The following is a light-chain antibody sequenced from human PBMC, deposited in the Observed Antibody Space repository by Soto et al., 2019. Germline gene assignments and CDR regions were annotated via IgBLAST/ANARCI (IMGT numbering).Light chain of an antibody. Sequence: EIVMTQSPANLSVSPGERATLSCRASQSVSNTMAWYQQKPGQAPRLLMYGASIRATGIPARFSGGGSGTQFTLTISSLQSEDFAVYYCQQYDNWPYTFGQGTKLEIK. V-gene: IGKV3-15*01. CDR3: QQYDNWPYT. CDR2: GAS. CDR1: QSVSNT. J-gene: IGKJ2*01.